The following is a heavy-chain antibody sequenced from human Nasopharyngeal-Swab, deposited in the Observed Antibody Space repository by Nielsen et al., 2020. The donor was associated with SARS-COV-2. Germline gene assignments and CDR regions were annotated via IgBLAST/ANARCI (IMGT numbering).Heavy chain of an antibody. CDR1: GLTVNSNY. D-gene: IGHD3-10*01. CDR3: ATHSPNNNCRDATCRYYYYYMGV. CDR2: IFTGVST. J-gene: IGHJ6*03. V-gene: IGHV3-66*01. Sequence: GGSLRLSCAASGLTVNSNYMSWVRQAPGKGLEGVSVIFTGVSTYYADSVRGRFTISRDSSKNTVYLQMNSLRAEDTALYYCATHSPNNNCRDATCRYYYYYMGVWGKGTTVTVSS.